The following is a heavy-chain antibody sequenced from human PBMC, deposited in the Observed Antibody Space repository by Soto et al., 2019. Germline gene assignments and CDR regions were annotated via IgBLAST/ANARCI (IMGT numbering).Heavy chain of an antibody. Sequence: ASVKVSCKASGYTFTSYGISWVRQAPGQGLEWMGWISAYNGNTNYAQKLKGRVTMTTDTSTSTAYMELRSLRSDDTAVYYCARYGFGEFPPDSYYYYYGMDVWGQGTTVTVSS. CDR2: ISAYNGNT. CDR3: ARYGFGEFPPDSYYYYYGMDV. CDR1: GYTFTSYG. D-gene: IGHD3-10*01. V-gene: IGHV1-18*01. J-gene: IGHJ6*02.